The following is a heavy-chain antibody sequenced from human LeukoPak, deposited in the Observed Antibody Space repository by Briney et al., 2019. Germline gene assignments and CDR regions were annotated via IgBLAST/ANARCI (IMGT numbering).Heavy chain of an antibody. V-gene: IGHV3-7*03. J-gene: IGHJ4*02. CDR1: GFTFTTYW. CDR2: IKQDGSEK. D-gene: IGHD4/OR15-4a*01. Sequence: GGSLRLSCAASGFTFTTYWMGWVRQAPGKGLEWVANIKQDGSEKYYVDSVKGRFTISRDNVRNSLYLQMDSLRAEDTAVYYCARRAGAYSHPYDYWGQGTLVTVSS. CDR3: ARRAGAYSHPYDY.